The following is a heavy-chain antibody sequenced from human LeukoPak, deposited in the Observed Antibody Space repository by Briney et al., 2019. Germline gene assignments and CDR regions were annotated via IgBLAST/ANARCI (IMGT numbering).Heavy chain of an antibody. CDR1: GFTFSSYA. CDR2: TSSNGGST. J-gene: IGHJ4*02. CDR3: ARGEHILRYFDWLLPDY. V-gene: IGHV3-64*01. Sequence: PGGSLRLSCAASGFTFSSYAMHWVRQAPGKGLEYVSATSSNGGSTYYANSVKGRFTISRDNSKNTLYLQMGSLRAEDMAVYYCARGEHILRYFDWLLPDYWGQGTLVTVSS. D-gene: IGHD3-9*01.